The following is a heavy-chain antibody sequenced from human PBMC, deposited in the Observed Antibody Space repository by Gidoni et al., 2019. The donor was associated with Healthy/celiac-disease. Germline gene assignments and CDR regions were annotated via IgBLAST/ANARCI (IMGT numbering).Heavy chain of an antibody. CDR3: AKEENGDFDY. V-gene: IGHV3-9*01. D-gene: IGHD1-1*01. CDR1: GFTFDAYA. CDR2: ISWNIGSI. Sequence: EVQLVESGGGLVQPGRSLRLSCAASGFTFDAYAMHWVRQAPGKGLGWVSGISWNIGSIGYADSVKGRFTISRDNAKNSLYLQMNSLRAEDTALYYCAKEENGDFDYWGQGTLVTVSS. J-gene: IGHJ4*02.